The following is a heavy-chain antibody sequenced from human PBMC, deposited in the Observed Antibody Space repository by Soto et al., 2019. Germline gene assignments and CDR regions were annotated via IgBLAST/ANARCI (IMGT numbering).Heavy chain of an antibody. V-gene: IGHV3-48*01. CDR1: GFTFSSHS. J-gene: IGHJ4*02. Sequence: GGSLRLSCAASGFTFSSHSMNWVRQAPGKGLEWVSYISSTSSAKYYASSVKGRFTISRDNAENSLYLQMNSLRVEDTAVYYCARMSSSIRPGGWGQGTVVTVSS. D-gene: IGHD2-15*01. CDR3: ARMSSSIRPGG. CDR2: ISSTSSAK.